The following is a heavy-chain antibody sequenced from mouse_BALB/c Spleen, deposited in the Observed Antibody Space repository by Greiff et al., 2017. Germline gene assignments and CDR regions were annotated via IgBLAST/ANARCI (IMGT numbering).Heavy chain of an antibody. D-gene: IGHD1-1*01. Sequence: EVKLQESGGGLVKPGGSLKLSCAASGFTFSSYAMSWVRQTPEKRLEWVASISSGGSTYYPDSVKGRFTISRDNARNILYLQMSSLRSEDTAMYYCARDYAKRVAMDYWGQGTSVTVSS. CDR1: GFTFSSYA. J-gene: IGHJ4*01. CDR2: ISSGGST. CDR3: ARDYAKRVAMDY. V-gene: IGHV5-6-5*01.